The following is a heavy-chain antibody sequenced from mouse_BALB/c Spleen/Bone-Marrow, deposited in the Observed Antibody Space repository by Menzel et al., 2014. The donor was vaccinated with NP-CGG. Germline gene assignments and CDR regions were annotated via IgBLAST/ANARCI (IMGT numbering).Heavy chain of an antibody. CDR1: GSNIKDTY. J-gene: IGHJ2*01. D-gene: IGHD1-1*01. CDR3: ARIYYYGRGYFDY. V-gene: IGHV14-3*02. CDR2: IDPANGNT. Sequence: EVKLVESGAELVRPGASVKLSCTASGSNIKDTYMHWVKQRPEQGLEWIGRIDPANGNTKYDPKFQGKATITADTSSNTAYLQLSSLTSEDTAVYYCARIYYYGRGYFDYWGQGTTLTVSS.